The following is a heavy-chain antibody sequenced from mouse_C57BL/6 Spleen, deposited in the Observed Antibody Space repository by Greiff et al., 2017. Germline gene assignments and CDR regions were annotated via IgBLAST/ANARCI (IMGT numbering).Heavy chain of an antibody. D-gene: IGHD1-1*01. Sequence: EVQLQQSGPELVKPGASVKIPCKASGYTFTDYNMDWVKQSHGKSLEWIGDINPNNGGTIYNQKFKGKATLTVDKSSSTAYMELRSLTSEDTAVYYCARRGDYDYGSSPWYFDVWGTGTTVTVSS. CDR3: ARRGDYDYGSSPWYFDV. CDR2: INPNNGGT. CDR1: GYTFTDYN. J-gene: IGHJ1*03. V-gene: IGHV1-18*01.